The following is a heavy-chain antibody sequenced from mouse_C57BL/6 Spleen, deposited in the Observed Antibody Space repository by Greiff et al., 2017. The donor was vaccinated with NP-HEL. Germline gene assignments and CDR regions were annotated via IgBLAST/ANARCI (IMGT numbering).Heavy chain of an antibody. V-gene: IGHV1-80*01. J-gene: IGHJ1*03. Sequence: VQLQQSGAELVKPGASVKISCKASGYAFSSYWMNWVKQRPGKGLEWIGQIYPGDGDTNYNGKFKGKATLTADKSSSTAYMQLSSLTSEDSAVYFCARWLITTVVAKYFDVWGTGTTVTVSS. CDR3: ARWLITTVVAKYFDV. CDR1: GYAFSSYW. D-gene: IGHD1-1*01. CDR2: IYPGDGDT.